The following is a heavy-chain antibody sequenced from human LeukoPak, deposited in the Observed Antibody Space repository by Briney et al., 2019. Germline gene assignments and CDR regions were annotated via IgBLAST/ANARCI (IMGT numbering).Heavy chain of an antibody. V-gene: IGHV4-31*03. CDR2: IYYSGST. CDR1: GGSILSGDYY. J-gene: IGHJ5*02. D-gene: IGHD3-16*02. CDR3: ARGYYDYVWGSYRYYNWFDP. Sequence: SETLSLTCIVSGGSILSGDYYWSWIRQHPGKGLEWIGYIYYSGSTYYNPSLKSRVTISVDTSKNQFSLKLSSVTAADTAVYYCARGYYDYVWGSYRYYNWFDPWGQGTLVTVSS.